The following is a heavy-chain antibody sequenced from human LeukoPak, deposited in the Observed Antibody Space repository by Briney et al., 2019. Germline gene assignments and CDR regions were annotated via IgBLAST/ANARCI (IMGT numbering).Heavy chain of an antibody. V-gene: IGHV3-48*01. CDR1: GFTFSSYS. J-gene: IGHJ5*02. CDR3: ARGSRPDPFDP. Sequence: GGSLRLSCAASGFTFSSYSMNWVRQAPGKGLEWVSYISSSSSTIYYADSVKGRFTISRDNAKNSLYLQMNSLRAEDTAVYYCARGSRPDPFDPWGQGTLVTVSS. CDR2: ISSSSSTI.